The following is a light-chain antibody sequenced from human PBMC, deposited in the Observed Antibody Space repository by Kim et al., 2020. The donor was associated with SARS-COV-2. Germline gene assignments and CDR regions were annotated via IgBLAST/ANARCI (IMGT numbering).Light chain of an antibody. CDR3: QQYHNIPLT. CDR1: QDITEY. CDR2: DAS. J-gene: IGKJ4*01. Sequence: DIQMTQSPSSLSASLGDRVTITCQASQDITEYLNWFQQKPGKAPELLIYDASNLETGVSSRFSGSGSGTEFTLTISSLQPEDIATYYCQQYHNIPLTFGGGTKVDIK. V-gene: IGKV1-33*01.